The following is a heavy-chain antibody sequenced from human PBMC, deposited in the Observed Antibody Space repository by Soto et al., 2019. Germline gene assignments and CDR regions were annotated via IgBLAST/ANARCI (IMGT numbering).Heavy chain of an antibody. V-gene: IGHV3-23*01. D-gene: IGHD3-10*01. J-gene: IGHJ2*01. CDR1: GFTFSSYA. CDR3: AKAGGFGGYWYFDL. Sequence: EVQLLESGGGLVQPGGSLRLSCAASGFTFSSYAMSWVRQAPGKGLEWVSAISGSGGSTYYADSVKGRFTISRDNSXNPLYLQMNSLRAEDTAVYYCAKAGGFGGYWYFDLWGRGTLVTVSS. CDR2: ISGSGGST.